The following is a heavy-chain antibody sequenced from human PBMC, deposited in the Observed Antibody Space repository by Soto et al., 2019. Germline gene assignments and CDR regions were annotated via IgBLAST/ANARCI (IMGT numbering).Heavy chain of an antibody. J-gene: IGHJ6*03. CDR3: ARDSLWGSYRYDYYDYYMDV. CDR2: ISAYNGNT. V-gene: IGHV1-18*01. CDR1: GYTFTSYG. Sequence: QVQLVQSGAEVKKPGASVKVSCKASGYTFTSYGISWVRQAPGQGLEWMGWISAYNGNTNYAQKLQGRVTMTTDTSTSTAYMELRSLRSDDTAVYYCARDSLWGSYRYDYYDYYMDVWGKGTTVTVSS. D-gene: IGHD3-16*02.